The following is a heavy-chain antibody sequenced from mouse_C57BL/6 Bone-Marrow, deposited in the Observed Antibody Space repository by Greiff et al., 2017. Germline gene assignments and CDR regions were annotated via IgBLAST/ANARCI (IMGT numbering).Heavy chain of an antibody. J-gene: IGHJ1*03. Sequence: DVMLVESGGGLVQPGGSLKLSCAASGFTFSDYYMYWVRQTPEKRLEWVAYISNGGGSTYYPDTVKGRFTISRDNAKNTLYLQMSRLKSEDTAMYYCARHGTTVVARYWYFDVWGTGTTVTVSS. V-gene: IGHV5-12*01. CDR1: GFTFSDYY. CDR3: ARHGTTVVARYWYFDV. D-gene: IGHD1-1*01. CDR2: ISNGGGST.